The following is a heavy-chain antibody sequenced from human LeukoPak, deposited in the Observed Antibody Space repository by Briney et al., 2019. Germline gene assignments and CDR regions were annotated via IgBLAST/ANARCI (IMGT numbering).Heavy chain of an antibody. D-gene: IGHD6-6*01. CDR1: GYTFTSYY. CDR3: ARPYSSSSPWDWFDP. CDR2: INPSGGST. V-gene: IGHV1-46*01. Sequence: GSSVKVSCKASGYTFTSYYMYWVQQAPGQGLEWMGIINPSGGSTSYAQKFQGRVTMTRDTSTSTVYMELSSLRSEDMAGYYCARPYSSSSPWDWFDPWGQGTLVTVSS. J-gene: IGHJ5*02.